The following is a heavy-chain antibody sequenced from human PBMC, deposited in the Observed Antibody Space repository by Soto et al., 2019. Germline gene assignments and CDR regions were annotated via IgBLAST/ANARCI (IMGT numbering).Heavy chain of an antibody. CDR2: ISGSGGST. J-gene: IGHJ4*02. V-gene: IGHV3-23*01. Sequence: PGGSLRLSCAAPGFTFSSYAMSWVRQAPGKGLEWVSAISGSGGSTYYADSVKGRFTISRDNSKNTLYLQMNSLRAEDAAVYYCAKSQGIAIDYWGQGTLVTVSS. D-gene: IGHD6-13*01. CDR3: AKSQGIAIDY. CDR1: GFTFSSYA.